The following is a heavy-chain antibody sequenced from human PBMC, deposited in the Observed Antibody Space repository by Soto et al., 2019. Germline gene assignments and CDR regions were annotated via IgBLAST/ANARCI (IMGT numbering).Heavy chain of an antibody. V-gene: IGHV3-30-3*01. J-gene: IGHJ4*02. CDR2: ISYDGSNK. D-gene: IGHD6-13*01. Sequence: QVQLVESGGGVVQPGRSLRVSCAASGFTFSSYAMHWVRQAPGKGLEWVAVISYDGSNKYYADSVKGRFTISRDNSKNTLYLQMNSLRAEDTAVYYCAREEGDSSSWYFDYWGQGTLVTVSS. CDR3: AREEGDSSSWYFDY. CDR1: GFTFSSYA.